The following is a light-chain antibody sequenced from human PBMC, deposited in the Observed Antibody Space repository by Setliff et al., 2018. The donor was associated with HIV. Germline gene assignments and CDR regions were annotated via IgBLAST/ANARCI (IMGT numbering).Light chain of an antibody. J-gene: IGLJ1*01. CDR2: EVS. CDR3: SSNTRSRTRV. CDR1: SSDVGGYNY. Sequence: QSALTQPASVSGSPGQSTTISCTGTSSDVGGYNYVSWYQQHPGKVPKLIIYEVSNRPSGVSNRFSGSKSDNTASLTISGLQAKDEADYYCSSNTRSRTRVFGTGTKVTVL. V-gene: IGLV2-14*01.